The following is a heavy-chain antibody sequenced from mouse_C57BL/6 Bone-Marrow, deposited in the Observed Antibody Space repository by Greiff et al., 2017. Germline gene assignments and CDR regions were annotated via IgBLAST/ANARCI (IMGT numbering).Heavy chain of an antibody. CDR3: ASRGTVVADY. CDR1: GYTFTSYW. CDR2: IYPGSGST. V-gene: IGHV1-55*01. J-gene: IGHJ2*01. D-gene: IGHD1-1*01. Sequence: QVQLKESGAELVKPGASVKMSCKASGYTFTSYWITWVKQRPGQGLEWIGDIYPGSGSTNYNEKFKSKATLTVDTSSSTAYMQLSSLPSEDSAVYYCASRGTVVADYWGQGTTLTVSS.